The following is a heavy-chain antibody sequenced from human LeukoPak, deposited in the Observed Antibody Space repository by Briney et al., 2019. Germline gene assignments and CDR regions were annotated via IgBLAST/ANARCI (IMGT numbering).Heavy chain of an antibody. D-gene: IGHD6-13*01. CDR3: ARGDIAAAGTSYY. Sequence: GGSLRLSCAASGFTFSSYSMNWVRQAPGKGLEWVSSISSSSSYIYYADPVKGRFTISRDNAKNSLYLQMNSLRAEDTAVYYCARGDIAAAGTSYYWGQGTLVTVSS. CDR2: ISSSSSYI. CDR1: GFTFSSYS. V-gene: IGHV3-21*01. J-gene: IGHJ4*02.